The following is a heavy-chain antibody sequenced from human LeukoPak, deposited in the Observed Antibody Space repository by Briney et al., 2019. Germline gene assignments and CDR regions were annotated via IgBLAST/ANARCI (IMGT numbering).Heavy chain of an antibody. CDR2: INHSGST. Sequence: PPETLSLTCAVYGGSFSGYYWSWIRQPPGKGLEWIGEINHSGSTNYNPSLKSRVTISVDTSKNQFSLKLSSVTAADTAVYYCARVRYCSGGSCYGLTDYWGQGTLVTVSS. CDR1: GGSFSGYY. D-gene: IGHD2-15*01. V-gene: IGHV4-34*01. CDR3: ARVRYCSGGSCYGLTDY. J-gene: IGHJ4*02.